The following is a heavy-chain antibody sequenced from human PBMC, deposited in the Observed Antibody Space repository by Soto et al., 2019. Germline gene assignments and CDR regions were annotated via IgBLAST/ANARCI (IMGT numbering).Heavy chain of an antibody. D-gene: IGHD2-15*01. Sequence: EVKLVESGGGWVQPGGSLRLSCGASGFTFSGYSLNWVRQSPGKGLHWVAYISSSSTTTYYADSVKGRFTISRDNAKNALFLQMDSLRADDTAVYYCARRYCSGTSCDSIDSWGQGVLVTVSS. V-gene: IGHV3-48*01. CDR2: ISSSSTTT. CDR3: ARRYCSGTSCDSIDS. J-gene: IGHJ4*02. CDR1: GFTFSGYS.